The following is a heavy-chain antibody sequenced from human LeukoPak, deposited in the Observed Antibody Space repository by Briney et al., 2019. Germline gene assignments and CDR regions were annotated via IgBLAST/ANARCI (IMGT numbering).Heavy chain of an antibody. CDR1: GGSVSGYY. D-gene: IGHD6-25*01. CDR2: IYYSGTT. V-gene: IGHV4-59*08. CDR3: ARPHFAKAEEFDP. Sequence: PSETLSLTCSVSGGSVSGYYWSWIRQPPGKGLEWIGYIYYSGTTYYNPSLKGRVTISIDTSKNQFSLNLSSVTAADTAVYFCARPHFAKAEEFDPWGQGTLVTVSS. J-gene: IGHJ5*02.